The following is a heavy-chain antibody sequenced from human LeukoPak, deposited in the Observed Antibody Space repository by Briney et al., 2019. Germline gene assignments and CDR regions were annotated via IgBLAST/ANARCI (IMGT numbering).Heavy chain of an antibody. CDR1: GYTFTSYD. Sequence: ASVEVSCKASGYTFTSYDINWVRQATGQGVEWMGWMNPNSGNTGYAQKFQGRVTMTRNTSISTAYMELSSLRSEDTAVYYCARCTAAAGTYYYYYYYMDVWGKGTTVTISS. CDR3: ARCTAAAGTYYYYYYYMDV. V-gene: IGHV1-8*01. D-gene: IGHD6-13*01. J-gene: IGHJ6*03. CDR2: MNPNSGNT.